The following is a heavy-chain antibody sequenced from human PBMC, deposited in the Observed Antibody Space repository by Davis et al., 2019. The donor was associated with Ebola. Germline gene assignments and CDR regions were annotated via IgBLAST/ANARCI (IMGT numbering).Heavy chain of an antibody. Sequence: PGGSLRLSCAASGFSFSDYSMHWVRQAPGKGLEWVGIISYDGSNQYFADSVKGRFTISRDNSKNTLYLQMNSLRAEDTAVYYCARVGYYYDSSGYWYYFDYWGQGTLVTVSS. CDR3: ARVGYYYDSSGYWYYFDY. CDR1: GFSFSDYS. V-gene: IGHV3-30*04. J-gene: IGHJ4*02. CDR2: ISYDGSNQ. D-gene: IGHD3-22*01.